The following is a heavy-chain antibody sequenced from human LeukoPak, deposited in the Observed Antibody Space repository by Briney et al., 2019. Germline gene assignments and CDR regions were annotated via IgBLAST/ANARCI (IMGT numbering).Heavy chain of an antibody. CDR1: GFTFSSYN. D-gene: IGHD5-18*01. V-gene: IGHV3-13*01. J-gene: IGHJ4*02. CDR2: ISGAGDT. CDR3: ARVVGYSYGN. Sequence: GGSLRLSCAASGFTFSSYNMNWVRQATGKGLEWVSTISGAGDTYYAGSVKGRFTISRENVQNSLFLQMNSLRVEDTAVYYCARVVGYSYGNWGQGTLVIVSS.